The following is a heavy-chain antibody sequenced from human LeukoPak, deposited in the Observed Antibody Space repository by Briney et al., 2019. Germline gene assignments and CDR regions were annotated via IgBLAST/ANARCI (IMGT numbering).Heavy chain of an antibody. CDR1: GFTFTDYY. V-gene: IGHV3-7*01. D-gene: IGHD3-10*01. CDR2: IRQDGSEK. J-gene: IGHJ4*02. Sequence: PGGSLRLSCAASGFTFTDYYMSWIRQAPGKGLEWVANIRQDGSEKYYADSVKGRFTISRDIAKQSVFLQMNSLRAEDTALYYCARLSAMVRGPEDIFYFEYWGLGTLVTVSS. CDR3: ARLSAMVRGPEDIFYFEY.